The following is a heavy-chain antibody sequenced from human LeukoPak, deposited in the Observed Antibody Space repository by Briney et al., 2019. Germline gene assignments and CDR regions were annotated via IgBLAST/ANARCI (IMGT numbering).Heavy chain of an antibody. D-gene: IGHD3-22*01. Sequence: GGSLRLSCAGSGFTFSSFSMNWVRQAPGKGLEWISYINSVNRGIYYADSVKGRFIISRDNAKNSLFLQMNSLRADDTAVYYCATSYYDSSGYPYYWGQGILVTVSS. V-gene: IGHV3-48*04. CDR1: GFTFSSFS. CDR3: ATSYYDSSGYPYY. CDR2: INSVNRGI. J-gene: IGHJ4*02.